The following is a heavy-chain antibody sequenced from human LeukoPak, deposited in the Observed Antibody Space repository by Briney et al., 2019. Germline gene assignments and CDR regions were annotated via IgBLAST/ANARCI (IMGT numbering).Heavy chain of an antibody. V-gene: IGHV4-34*01. CDR3: ARSTYYYDSSGDNDAFDI. CDR2: IYHSGST. J-gene: IGHJ3*02. D-gene: IGHD3-22*01. CDR1: GGSFSGYY. Sequence: PSETLSLTCAVYGGSFSGYYWSWIRQPPGKGLEWIGYIYHSGSTYYNPSLKSRVTISVDKSNNQFSLKLSSVTAADTAVYYCARSTYYYDSSGDNDAFDIWGQGTMVTVSS.